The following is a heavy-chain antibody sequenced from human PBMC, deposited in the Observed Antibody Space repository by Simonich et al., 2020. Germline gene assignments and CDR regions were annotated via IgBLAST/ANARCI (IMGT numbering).Heavy chain of an antibody. J-gene: IGHJ3*02. CDR2: ISGRGGST. Sequence: GGGLVQPGGSLRLSWAASGFTFSSYAMSWVRQAHGKGLEWVSAISGRGGSTYYADSGKGRFTISRDNSKNTLYLQMNSLRAEDTAVYYCAKDLGERITMIVVVIDAFDIWGQGTMVTVSS. CDR1: GFTFSSYA. D-gene: IGHD3-22*01. CDR3: AKDLGERITMIVVVIDAFDI. V-gene: IGHV3-23*01.